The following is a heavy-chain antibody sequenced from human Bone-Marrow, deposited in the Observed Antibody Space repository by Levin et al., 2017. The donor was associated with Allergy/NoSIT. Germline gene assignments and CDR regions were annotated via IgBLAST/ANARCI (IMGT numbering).Heavy chain of an antibody. V-gene: IGHV1-2*06. Sequence: GASVKVSCKASGYTFTGYYMHWVRQAPGQGLEWMGRINPNSGGTNYAQKFQGRVTMTRDTSISTAYMELSRLRSDDTAVYYCASASGCSGGSCPLDYWGQGTLVTVSS. J-gene: IGHJ4*02. D-gene: IGHD2-15*01. CDR1: GYTFTGYY. CDR2: INPNSGGT. CDR3: ASASGCSGGSCPLDY.